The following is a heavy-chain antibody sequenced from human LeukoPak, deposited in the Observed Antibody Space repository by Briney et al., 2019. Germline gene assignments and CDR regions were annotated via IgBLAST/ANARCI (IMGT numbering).Heavy chain of an antibody. V-gene: IGHV4-34*01. Sequence: WETLSLTCAVYGGSFSRYYWSWIRQSPGKGLEWIAEINHRGDTNYIPSVKSRVTISVDTSKNQFSLKVTSLTAADTAVYFCARGPTISETGYFDYWGQGTLVTVSS. CDR2: INHRGDT. D-gene: IGHD1-1*01. CDR3: ARGPTISETGYFDY. J-gene: IGHJ4*03. CDR1: GGSFSRYY.